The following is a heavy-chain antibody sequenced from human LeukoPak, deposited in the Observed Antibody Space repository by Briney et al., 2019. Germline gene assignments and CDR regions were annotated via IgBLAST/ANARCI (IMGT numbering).Heavy chain of an antibody. CDR3: TTSPQWLEN. D-gene: IGHD6-19*01. CDR2: IKTKADGETT. V-gene: IGHV3-15*01. Sequence: GGSLRLSCVASGFPFSDAWMSWVRQAPGKGLEWVGRIKTKADGETTDYAAPVKGRFTISRDDSKNMLYLQMNSLKNEDTAVYYCTTSPQWLENWGQGTLVTVSP. J-gene: IGHJ4*02. CDR1: GFPFSDAW.